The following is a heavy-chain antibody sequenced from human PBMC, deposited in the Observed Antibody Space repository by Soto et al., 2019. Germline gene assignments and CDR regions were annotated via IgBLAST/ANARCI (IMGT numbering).Heavy chain of an antibody. CDR1: GYSFTNND. CDR3: ARMATFGSLNWFDP. D-gene: IGHD3-16*01. Sequence: ASVKVSCKVSGYSFTNNDVSWVRQATGQGLEWMGWMNPGSGDTGYAQKFQGRVTMTRDISIATAYMELSSLRSDDTAIYYCARMATFGSLNWFDPWGQGTLVTVSS. V-gene: IGHV1-8*01. CDR2: MNPGSGDT. J-gene: IGHJ5*02.